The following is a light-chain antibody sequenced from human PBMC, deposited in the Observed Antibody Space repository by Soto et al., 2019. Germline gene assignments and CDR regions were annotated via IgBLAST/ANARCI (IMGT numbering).Light chain of an antibody. J-gene: IGLJ2*01. CDR3: CSFVASDRTALV. Sequence: QSALTQPPSASGSPGQSVTISCSGTSSDIGAYTYVSWYQHHAGKAPKLIIFEVNKRPSGVAYRFSGSPSGNMASLTVSGVLADDEAADYCCSFVASDRTALVFGGGTKLTVL. V-gene: IGLV2-8*01. CDR2: EVN. CDR1: SSDIGAYTY.